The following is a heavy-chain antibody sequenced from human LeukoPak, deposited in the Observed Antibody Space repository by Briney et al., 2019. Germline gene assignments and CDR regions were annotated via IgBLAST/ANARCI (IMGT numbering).Heavy chain of an antibody. CDR2: INPNSDGT. J-gene: IGHJ6*03. Sequence: GASVKVSYKPSGYTFTGYYMHWVRQAPGQRLEWMGWINPNSDGTNYAQKFQGRVTMTRDTSISTAYMELSRLRSDDTAVYYCARGYCSSTSCPDYYYYHYMDVWGKGTTVTISS. CDR3: ARGYCSSTSCPDYYYYHYMDV. D-gene: IGHD2-2*01. V-gene: IGHV1-2*02. CDR1: GYTFTGYY.